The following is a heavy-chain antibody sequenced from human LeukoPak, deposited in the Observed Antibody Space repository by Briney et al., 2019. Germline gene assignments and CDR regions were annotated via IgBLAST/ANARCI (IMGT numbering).Heavy chain of an antibody. J-gene: IGHJ5*02. D-gene: IGHD7-27*01. CDR1: GGSISSSSYY. CDR3: ARDLLGTKYENWFDP. V-gene: IGHV4-39*07. CDR2: IYYSGST. Sequence: PSETLSLTCTVSGGSISSSSYYWGWIRQPPGKGLEWIRSIYYSGSTYYNPSLKSRVTISGDTSKNQFSLKLSSVTAADTAVYYCARDLLGTKYENWFDPWGQGTLVTVSS.